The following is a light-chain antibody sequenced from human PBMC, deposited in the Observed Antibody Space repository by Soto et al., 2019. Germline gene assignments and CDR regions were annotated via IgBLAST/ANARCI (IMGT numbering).Light chain of an antibody. Sequence: QSVLTQPASVSGSPGQSITISCTGTSSDVGGYNYVSWYQQHPGKAPKLMIYDVSNRPSGVSNRFSGSKSGNTASLTISGLQAEDEADYYSSSYTSSSPLEVLATGPKVTVL. V-gene: IGLV2-14*01. J-gene: IGLJ1*01. CDR2: DVS. CDR1: SSDVGGYNY. CDR3: SSYTSSSPLEV.